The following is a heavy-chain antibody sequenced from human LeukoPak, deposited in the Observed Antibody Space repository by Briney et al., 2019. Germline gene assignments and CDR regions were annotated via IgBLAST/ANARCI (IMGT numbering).Heavy chain of an antibody. J-gene: IGHJ4*02. CDR3: ARSNYYGSGSYYDY. V-gene: IGHV3-21*01. Sequence: GGSLSLSCVASGFTFSSYSMNWVRQAPGKGLEWVSSISGSSKSIYYADSVRGRFTISRDNAKNSLYLQMNSLRAEDTAVYYCARSNYYGSGSYYDYWGQGTLVTVSS. CDR1: GFTFSSYS. CDR2: ISGSSKSI. D-gene: IGHD3-10*01.